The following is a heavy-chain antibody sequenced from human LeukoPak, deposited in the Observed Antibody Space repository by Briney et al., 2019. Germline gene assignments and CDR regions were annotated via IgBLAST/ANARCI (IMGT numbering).Heavy chain of an antibody. Sequence: GSLRLSCAASGFTVSSNYMSWVRQAPGKGLEWVSVIYSGGSTYYADSVKGRFTISRDNSKNTLYLLMNSLRAEDTAVYYCATRPSGDYPYFDYWGQGTLVTVSS. D-gene: IGHD4-17*01. CDR2: IYSGGST. V-gene: IGHV3-53*01. J-gene: IGHJ4*02. CDR1: GFTVSSNY. CDR3: ATRPSGDYPYFDY.